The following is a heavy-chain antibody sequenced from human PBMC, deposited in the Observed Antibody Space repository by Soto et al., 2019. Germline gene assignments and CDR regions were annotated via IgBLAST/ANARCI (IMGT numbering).Heavy chain of an antibody. CDR3: ARHRRTTVAKFYFDN. Sequence: SETLSLTCTVSGGSINSYCWSWIRQPPGKGLEWIAYIFDSGNANYNPSLKSRVTISVDTSKNQFSLILTSVTAADTAVYYCARHRRTTVAKFYFDNWGQGALVTVSS. CDR2: IFDSGNA. V-gene: IGHV4-59*08. D-gene: IGHD4-4*01. J-gene: IGHJ4*02. CDR1: GGSINSYC.